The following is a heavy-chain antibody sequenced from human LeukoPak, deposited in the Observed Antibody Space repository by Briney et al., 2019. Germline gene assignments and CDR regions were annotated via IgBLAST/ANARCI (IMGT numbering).Heavy chain of an antibody. CDR2: ISSSSSYI. V-gene: IGHV3-21*01. J-gene: IGHJ6*02. Sequence: GGSLRLSCAASGFTFSTYGMHWVRQAPGKGLEWVSSISSSSSYIYYADSVKGRFTISRDNAKNSLYLQMNSLRAEDTAVYYCASALQYQLLSPMDVWGQGTTVTVSS. CDR1: GFTFSTYG. CDR3: ASALQYQLLSPMDV. D-gene: IGHD2-2*01.